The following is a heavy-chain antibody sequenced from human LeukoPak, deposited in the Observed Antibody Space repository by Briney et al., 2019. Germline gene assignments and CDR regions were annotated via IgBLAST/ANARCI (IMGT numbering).Heavy chain of an antibody. V-gene: IGHV3-30*01. D-gene: IGHD4-17*01. CDR2: ISYDGSNK. CDR3: ARENGNFDY. Sequence: GGSLRLSCAASGFTFSSYAMHWVRQAPGKGLEWVAVISYDGSNKYYADSVKDRFTISRDNSKNTLYLQMNSLRAEDTAVYYCARENGNFDYWGQGTLVTGSS. CDR1: GFTFSSYA. J-gene: IGHJ4*02.